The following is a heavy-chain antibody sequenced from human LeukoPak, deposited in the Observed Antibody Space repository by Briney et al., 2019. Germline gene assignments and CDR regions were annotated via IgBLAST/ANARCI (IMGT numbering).Heavy chain of an antibody. Sequence: SETLSLTCTVAGGSISTSSYFWVWVRQPPGEGLAWIGGVHHSGTTFYNSSLKSRVTISGDTSKNQFSLKLTSVTAADTAVYYCARLRFSGGNPFDYWGQGTLVTVSS. J-gene: IGHJ4*02. CDR2: VHHSGTT. CDR3: ARLRFSGGNPFDY. V-gene: IGHV4-39*01. D-gene: IGHD3-16*01. CDR1: GGSISTSSYF.